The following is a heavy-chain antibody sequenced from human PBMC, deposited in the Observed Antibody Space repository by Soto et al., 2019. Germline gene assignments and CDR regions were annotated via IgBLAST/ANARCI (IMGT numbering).Heavy chain of an antibody. CDR3: AKDMAKYCSGGSCRLNAFDI. J-gene: IGHJ3*02. CDR2: ISWNSGSI. Sequence: GGSLRLSCAASGFTFDDYAMHWVRQAPGKGLEWVSGISWNSGSIGYADSVKGRFTISRDNAKNSLYLQMNSLRAEDTALYYCAKDMAKYCSGGSCRLNAFDIWGQGTMVTVSS. CDR1: GFTFDDYA. V-gene: IGHV3-9*01. D-gene: IGHD2-15*01.